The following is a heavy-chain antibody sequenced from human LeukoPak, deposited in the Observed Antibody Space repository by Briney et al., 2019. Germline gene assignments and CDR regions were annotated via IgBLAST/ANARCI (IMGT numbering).Heavy chain of an antibody. Sequence: GRSLRLSCAASGFTFSSYVMHWVRQAPGKGLEWVAVIWADGSNKYYADSVKGRFTISRDNFKNTLYLEMNSLRAENTAVYYCAGDGIRGALDYWGQGTLFTVSS. CDR2: IWADGSNK. J-gene: IGHJ4*02. V-gene: IGHV3-33*01. CDR1: GFTFSSYV. CDR3: AGDGIRGALDY. D-gene: IGHD3-10*01.